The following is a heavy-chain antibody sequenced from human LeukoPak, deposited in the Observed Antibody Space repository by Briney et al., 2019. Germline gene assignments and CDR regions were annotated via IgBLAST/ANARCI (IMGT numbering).Heavy chain of an antibody. CDR3: VKRYYDSSGFDY. V-gene: IGHV3-30*18. CDR2: ISYDGSNK. CDR1: GFTFSSYG. J-gene: IGHJ4*02. D-gene: IGHD3-22*01. Sequence: WGPLRLSCAASGFTFSSYGMHWVRQAPGKGLEWVAVISYDGSNKYYADSVKGRFTISRDNSKNTLYLQMNSLRAEDTAVYYCVKRYYDSSGFDYWGQGTLVTVSS.